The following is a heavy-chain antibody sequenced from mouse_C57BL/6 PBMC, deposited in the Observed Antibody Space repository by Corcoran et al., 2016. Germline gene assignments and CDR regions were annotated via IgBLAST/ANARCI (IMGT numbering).Heavy chain of an antibody. J-gene: IGHJ2*01. D-gene: IGHD2-4*01. V-gene: IGHV9-3*01. Sequence: QIQLVQSGPELKKPGETVKISCKASGYTFTTYGMSWVKQAPGKGLKWMGWINTYSGVPTYADDFKGRFAFSLETSASTAYLQINNLKNEDTATYFCARASYYDYDADYWGQGTTLTVSS. CDR2: INTYSGVP. CDR3: ARASYYDYDADY. CDR1: GYTFTTYG.